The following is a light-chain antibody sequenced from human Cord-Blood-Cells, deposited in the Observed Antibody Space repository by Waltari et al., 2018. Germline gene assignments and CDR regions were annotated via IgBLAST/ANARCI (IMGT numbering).Light chain of an antibody. V-gene: IGKV4-1*01. J-gene: IGKJ4*01. CDR1: QSLLYSSNNKNY. Sequence: IVLTQSPDSPAVFLGARAYINSKSSQSLLYSSNNKNYVAWYQQKPGQPPKLRIYWASTRESGVPDRFSGSGSGTDFTLTISSLQAEDVAVYYCQQYYSTPLTFGGGTKVEIK. CDR2: WAS. CDR3: QQYYSTPLT.